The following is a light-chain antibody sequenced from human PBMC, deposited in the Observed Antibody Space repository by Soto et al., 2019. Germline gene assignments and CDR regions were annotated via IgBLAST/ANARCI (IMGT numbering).Light chain of an antibody. CDR2: SDN. CDR1: SSNIGTNT. Sequence: QSVLTQPPSASGTPGQRVTISCSGSSSNIGTNTVTWYQLLPGAAPKLLIYSDNQRPSGVPDRFSGSKSGTSASLAISGLQSEDDADYYCAAWDVSLVVFGGGTKLTVL. J-gene: IGLJ2*01. CDR3: AAWDVSLVV. V-gene: IGLV1-44*01.